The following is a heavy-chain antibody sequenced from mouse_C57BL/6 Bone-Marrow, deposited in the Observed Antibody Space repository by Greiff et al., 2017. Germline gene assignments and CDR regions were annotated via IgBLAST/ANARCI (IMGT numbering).Heavy chain of an antibody. Sequence: QVQLKESGAELARPGASVKLSCKASGYTFTSYGISWVKQRPGQGLEWIGEIYPRSGNTYYNEKFKGKATLTADKSSSTAYMELRSLTSEDSAVYFFARFPIYYYGSAWFAYWGQGTLVTVSA. V-gene: IGHV1-81*01. CDR2: IYPRSGNT. J-gene: IGHJ3*01. D-gene: IGHD1-1*01. CDR1: GYTFTSYG. CDR3: ARFPIYYYGSAWFAY.